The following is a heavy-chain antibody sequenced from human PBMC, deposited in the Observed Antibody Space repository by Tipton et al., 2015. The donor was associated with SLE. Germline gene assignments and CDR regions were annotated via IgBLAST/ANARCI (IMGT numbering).Heavy chain of an antibody. D-gene: IGHD3-3*01. CDR1: GFTFSNFA. CDR3: ARSQVDYWNGYSA. V-gene: IGHV3-23*01. J-gene: IGHJ4*02. Sequence: SLRLSCAASGFTFSNFAMSWVRQAPGRGLEWVSAITGSGDRTYYIDSVKGRFTISRDNSKNSLYLQMNGLRAEDTAVYYCARSQVDYWNGYSAWGQGTLVAVSS. CDR2: ITGSGDRT.